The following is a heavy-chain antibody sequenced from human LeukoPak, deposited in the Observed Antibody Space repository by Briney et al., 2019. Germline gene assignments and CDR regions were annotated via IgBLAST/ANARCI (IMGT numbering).Heavy chain of an antibody. D-gene: IGHD3-10*01. V-gene: IGHV1-18*01. CDR2: INTYTGNA. CDR1: GYTFTSCG. J-gene: IGHJ4*02. CDR3: ARVPYGAGKYPYFDY. Sequence: GASVKVSCKASGYTFTSCGISWVRQAPGQGLEWMGWINTYTGNANYPEEFQGRVTMTTDTSTTTAYMELRSLRYDDTAVYYCARVPYGAGKYPYFDYWGQGSLVTVSS.